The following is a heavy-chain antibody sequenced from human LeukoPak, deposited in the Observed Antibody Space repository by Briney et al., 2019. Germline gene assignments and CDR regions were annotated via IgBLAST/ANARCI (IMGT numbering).Heavy chain of an antibody. CDR2: ISAYNGNT. D-gene: IGHD6-13*01. CDR3: ARTAAGIAAAGRGFDP. V-gene: IGHV1-18*01. J-gene: IGHJ5*02. CDR1: GYTFTSYG. Sequence: ASVKVSCKASGYTFTSYGISWVRQAPGQGLEWMGWISAYNGNTNYAQKLQGRVTMTTDTSTSTAYMKLRSLRSDDTAVYYCARTAAGIAAAGRGFDPWGQGTLVTVSS.